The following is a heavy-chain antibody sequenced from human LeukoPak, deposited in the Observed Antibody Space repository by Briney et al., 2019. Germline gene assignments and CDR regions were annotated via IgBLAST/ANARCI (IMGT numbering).Heavy chain of an antibody. J-gene: IGHJ3*02. D-gene: IGHD6-13*01. V-gene: IGHV4-59*01. CDR2: IYYSGST. CDR3: ARGWYSSSWFDAFDI. CDR1: GVSISSYY. Sequence: PSETLSLTCSVSGVSISSYYWSWIRQPPGKGLEWIGYIYYSGSTNYNPSLKSRVTISVDTSKNQFSLKLSSVTAADTAVYYCARGWYSSSWFDAFDIWGQGTMVTVSS.